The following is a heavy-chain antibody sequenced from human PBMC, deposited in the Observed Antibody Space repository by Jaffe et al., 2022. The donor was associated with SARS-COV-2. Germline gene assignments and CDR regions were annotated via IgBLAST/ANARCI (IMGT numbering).Heavy chain of an antibody. J-gene: IGHJ6*03. CDR3: ARDAHNYFDHGGYSSSPAYYYMDV. D-gene: IGHD3-22*01. Sequence: QVQLVQSGVEVKKPGASVKVSCKTSGYNFIHYYIHWVRHSPGQGLEWMGRINPSAGVTAYAQGLQDRITISRDMSSNTVYMELTGLRNEDAAIYYCARDAHNYFDHGGYSSSPAYYYMDVWGKGTTVIVSS. CDR1: GYNFIHYY. CDR2: INPSAGVT. V-gene: IGHV1-46*04.